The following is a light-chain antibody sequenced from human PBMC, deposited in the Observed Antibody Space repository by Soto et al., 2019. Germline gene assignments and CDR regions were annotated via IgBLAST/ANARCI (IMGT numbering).Light chain of an antibody. CDR3: QQYGNSPQT. V-gene: IGKV3-20*01. Sequence: EIVLTQSPGTLSLSPGERDTLSCRASQSVSSYLAWYQHKPGQAPRLLTYGASTRATGIPDRFSGSGSGTDFTLTIARLEPGDFAVYYCQQYGNSPQTFGQGTKVDI. J-gene: IGKJ1*01. CDR1: QSVSSY. CDR2: GAS.